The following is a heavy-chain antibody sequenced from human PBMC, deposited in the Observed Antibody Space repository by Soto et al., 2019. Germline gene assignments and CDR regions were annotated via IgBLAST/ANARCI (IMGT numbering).Heavy chain of an antibody. Sequence: QIQLVQSGPEVKKPGASVKVSCKASGYSFSRYGVSWVRQVPGQGLEWVGWISPLNGITNYAQRVQGRVTMTTDTSTSTAYMELKSLRSDDTAVYYCARDYYSSGIYYSDFWGQGTLVTLSS. D-gene: IGHD3-10*01. CDR2: ISPLNGIT. J-gene: IGHJ4*02. V-gene: IGHV1-18*01. CDR3: ARDYYSSGIYYSDF. CDR1: GYSFSRYG.